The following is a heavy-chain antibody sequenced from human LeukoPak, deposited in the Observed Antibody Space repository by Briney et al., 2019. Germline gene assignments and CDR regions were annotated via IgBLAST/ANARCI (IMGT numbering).Heavy chain of an antibody. D-gene: IGHD5-18*01. CDR2: INTNTGNP. Sequence: ASVKVSCKASGYTFTSYAMNWVQQAPGQGLEWMGWINTNTGNPTYAQGFTGRFVFSLDTSVSTAYLQISSLKAEDTAVYYCARGFMPGYSYGYYFDYWGQGTLVTVSS. V-gene: IGHV7-4-1*02. CDR3: ARGFMPGYSYGYYFDY. CDR1: GYTFTSYA. J-gene: IGHJ4*02.